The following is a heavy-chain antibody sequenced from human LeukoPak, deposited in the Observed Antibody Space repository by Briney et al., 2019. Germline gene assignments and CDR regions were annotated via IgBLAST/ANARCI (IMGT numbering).Heavy chain of an antibody. Sequence: SETLSLTCAVSGGSISSGGYSWSWIRQPPGKGLEWIGYIYYSGSTYYNPSLKSRVTISVDTSKNQFSLKLSSVTAADTAVYYCAREGDYCSGGSCYWTWFDPWGQGTLVTVSS. CDR2: IYYSGST. J-gene: IGHJ5*02. CDR3: AREGDYCSGGSCYWTWFDP. CDR1: GGSISSGGYS. D-gene: IGHD2-15*01. V-gene: IGHV4-30-4*07.